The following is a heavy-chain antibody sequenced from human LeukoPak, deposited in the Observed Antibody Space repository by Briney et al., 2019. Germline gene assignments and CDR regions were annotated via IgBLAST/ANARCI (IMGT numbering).Heavy chain of an antibody. V-gene: IGHV3-30*02. Sequence: GGSLRLSCAASGFTFSSYGMHWVRQAPGKGLEWVAFIRYDGSNKYYADSVKGRFTISRDNSKNTLYLQMNSLRAEDTAVYYCAKEGWKGYCSGGSCYGLDYWGQGTLVTVSS. CDR1: GFTFSSYG. CDR2: IRYDGSNK. J-gene: IGHJ4*02. D-gene: IGHD2-15*01. CDR3: AKEGWKGYCSGGSCYGLDY.